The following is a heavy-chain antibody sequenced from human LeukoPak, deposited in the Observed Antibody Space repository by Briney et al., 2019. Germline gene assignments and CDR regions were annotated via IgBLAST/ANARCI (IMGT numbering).Heavy chain of an antibody. D-gene: IGHD2-15*01. J-gene: IGHJ5*02. CDR3: ARDNLGYCSGGSCYSDWFDP. CDR2: IYYSGST. CDR1: GGSISSYY. V-gene: IGHV4-59*01. Sequence: PSETLSLTCTVSGGSISSYYWSLIRQPPGKGLEWIGYIYYSGSTNYNPSLKSRVTISVDTSKNQFSPKLSSVTAADTAVYYCARDNLGYCSGGSCYSDWFDPWGQGTLVTVSS.